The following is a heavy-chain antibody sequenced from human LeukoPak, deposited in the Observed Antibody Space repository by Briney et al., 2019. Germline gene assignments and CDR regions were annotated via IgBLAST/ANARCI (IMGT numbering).Heavy chain of an antibody. Sequence: GGSLRLSCAASGFTFSSYSMNWVRQAPGKGLEWVSSISSSSSYIYYADSVKGRFTISRDNAKNSLYLQMNSLRAEDTAVYYCARDSGYDDAFDIWGQGTMVAVSS. CDR3: ARDSGYDDAFDI. CDR2: ISSSSSYI. J-gene: IGHJ3*02. D-gene: IGHD5-12*01. CDR1: GFTFSSYS. V-gene: IGHV3-21*01.